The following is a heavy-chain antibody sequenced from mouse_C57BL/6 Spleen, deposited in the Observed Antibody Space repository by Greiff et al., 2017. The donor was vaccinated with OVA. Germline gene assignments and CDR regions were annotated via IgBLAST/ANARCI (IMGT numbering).Heavy chain of an antibody. CDR3: ARGDGYQYYYAMDY. CDR2: IDPSDSET. D-gene: IGHD2-3*01. V-gene: IGHV1-52*01. J-gene: IGHJ4*01. CDR1: GYTFTSYW. Sequence: VQLKQPGAELVRPGSSVKLSCKASGYTFTSYWMHWVKQRPIQGLEWIGNIDPSDSETHYNQKFKDKATLTVDKSSSTAYMQLSSLTSEDSAVYYCARGDGYQYYYAMDYWGQGTSVTVSS.